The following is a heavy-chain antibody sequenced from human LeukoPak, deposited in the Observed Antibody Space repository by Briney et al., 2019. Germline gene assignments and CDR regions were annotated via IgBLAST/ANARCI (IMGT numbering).Heavy chain of an antibody. J-gene: IGHJ4*02. D-gene: IGHD1-26*01. CDR3: ATVGVTTAGRSDF. Sequence: ASLRVSCTPSGYTFTEYIMHWVRQAPGQGLEWMGWISPYSGDTNYAQRFQGQITLSRDTSITTAYMEVYSLRSDDTAIYYCATVGVTTAGRSDFWGQENLVTVSS. CDR2: ISPYSGDT. V-gene: IGHV1-2*02. CDR1: GYTFTEYI.